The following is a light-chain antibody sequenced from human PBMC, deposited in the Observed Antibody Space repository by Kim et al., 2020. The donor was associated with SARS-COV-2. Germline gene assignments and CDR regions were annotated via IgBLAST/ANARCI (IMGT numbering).Light chain of an antibody. CDR1: QSRAHNSRSTY. Sequence: ASIDCRSSQSRAHNSRSTYLSWLHQRPGQPPRLLIYDVSSRLSGVPDRFSGSGAGTDFTLRINRVELEDVGVYYCMQATDFPRTFGQGTKVDIK. CDR3: MQATDFPRT. CDR2: DVS. J-gene: IGKJ1*01. V-gene: IGKV2-24*01.